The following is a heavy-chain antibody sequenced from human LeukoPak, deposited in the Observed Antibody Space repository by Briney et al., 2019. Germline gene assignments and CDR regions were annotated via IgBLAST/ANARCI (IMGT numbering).Heavy chain of an antibody. V-gene: IGHV1-69*13. J-gene: IGHJ6*02. CDR2: LIPIFGTA. CDR1: GGTFSSYG. D-gene: IGHD6-13*01. CDR3: ARGRAWHQQLENHYYYFGLDV. Sequence: ASVKVSCKASGGTFSSYGISWVRQAPGQGLEWMGGLIPIFGTAHYAQKFQGRVTITADESMSTAYMELSSLRSGDTAVYYRARGRAWHQQLENHYYYFGLDVWGQGTTVTVSS.